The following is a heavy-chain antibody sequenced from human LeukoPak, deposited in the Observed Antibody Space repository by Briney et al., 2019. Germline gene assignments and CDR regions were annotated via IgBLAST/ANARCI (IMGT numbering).Heavy chain of an antibody. V-gene: IGHV3-53*01. D-gene: IGHD1-1*01. CDR2: IYSSGTT. J-gene: IGHJ4*02. CDR3: ARSTPPIGRSTYYFDY. Sequence: PGGSLRLSCVASGFTVSSNYMSWVRQAPGKGLEWVSVIYSSGTTYYADSVKGRFTISRDNSKNTLYLQMNSLRAEDTVVYYCARSTPPIGRSTYYFDYWGQGTLVTVSS. CDR1: GFTVSSNY.